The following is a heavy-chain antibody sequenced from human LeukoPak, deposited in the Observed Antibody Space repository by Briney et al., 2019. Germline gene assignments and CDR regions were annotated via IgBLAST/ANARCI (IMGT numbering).Heavy chain of an antibody. V-gene: IGHV5-51*01. J-gene: IGHJ4*02. D-gene: IGHD2-2*01. Sequence: GESLKISCKGSGYSFTSYWIGWVRQMPGKGLEWMGIIYPGDSDTRYSPSFQGQVTISADKSISTAYLQWSSLRASDTAMYYCARKYCSSTSCYDYWGQGTLVTVSS. CDR3: ARKYCSSTSCYDY. CDR1: GYSFTSYW. CDR2: IYPGDSDT.